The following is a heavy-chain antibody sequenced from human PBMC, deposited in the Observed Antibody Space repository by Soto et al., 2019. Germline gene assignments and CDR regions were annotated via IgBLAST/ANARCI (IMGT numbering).Heavy chain of an antibody. CDR2: IIPIFGTA. CDR1: GYTFTSYA. Sequence: GASVKVSCKASGYTFTSYAISWARQAPGQGLEWMGGIIPIFGTANYAQKFQGRVTITADESTSTAYMELSSLRSEDTAVYYCARCKSITMVRGPMDLTYWGQGTLVTVSS. D-gene: IGHD3-10*01. CDR3: ARCKSITMVRGPMDLTY. V-gene: IGHV1-69*13. J-gene: IGHJ4*02.